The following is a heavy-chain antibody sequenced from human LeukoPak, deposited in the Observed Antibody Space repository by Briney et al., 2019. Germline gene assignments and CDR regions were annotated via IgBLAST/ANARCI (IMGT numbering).Heavy chain of an antibody. CDR2: IYHSGST. D-gene: IGHD3-10*01. Sequence: SETLSLTYAVSGGSISSGGYSWSWIRQPPGKGLEWIGYIYHSGSTYYNPSLKSRVTISVDRSKNQFSPKLSSVTAADTAVYYCARYYYGSGSLDYWGQGTLVTVSS. J-gene: IGHJ4*02. V-gene: IGHV4-30-2*01. CDR3: ARYYYGSGSLDY. CDR1: GGSISSGGYS.